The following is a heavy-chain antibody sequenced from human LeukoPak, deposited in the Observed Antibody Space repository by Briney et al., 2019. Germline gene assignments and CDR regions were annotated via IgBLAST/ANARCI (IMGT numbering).Heavy chain of an antibody. Sequence: GRSLRLSCAASGFTFDDYAMHWVRQAPGKGLEWVSGISGSGGSAYYADSVKGRFTISRDNAKNTLYLQMNSLRAEDTAVYYCAGRTGTYLNYWGQGTLVTVSS. J-gene: IGHJ4*02. D-gene: IGHD2-8*02. V-gene: IGHV3-23*01. CDR3: AGRTGTYLNY. CDR1: GFTFDDYA. CDR2: ISGSGGSA.